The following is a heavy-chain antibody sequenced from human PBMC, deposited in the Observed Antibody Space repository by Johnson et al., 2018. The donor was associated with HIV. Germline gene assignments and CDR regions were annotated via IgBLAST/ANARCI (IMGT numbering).Heavy chain of an antibody. CDR2: ISYDGSTQ. D-gene: IGHD6-6*01. J-gene: IGHJ3*02. CDR3: ARDYSSSGAFDI. CDR1: GFTFSSYA. V-gene: IGHV3-30*04. Sequence: QVQLVESGGGVVQPGRSLRLSCAASGFTFSSYAMHWVRQAPGYGLEWVAVISYDGSTQYYADSVNCRFTISRDNSKNTLYLQMNCLRAEDTAVYYCARDYSSSGAFDIWGQGTMVTVSS.